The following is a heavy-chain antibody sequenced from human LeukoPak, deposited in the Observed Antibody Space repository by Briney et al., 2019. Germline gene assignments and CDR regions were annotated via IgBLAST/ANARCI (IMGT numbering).Heavy chain of an antibody. CDR3: ARQGDIYCSSTSCYAGGYYYYYMDV. J-gene: IGHJ6*03. V-gene: IGHV5-51*01. D-gene: IGHD2-2*01. Sequence: RGEHLKISCKGSGSSFTRYWIGWVRQMHGKGLEWMGIIYPGDSDTRSSPSFQGQVTISADKSLSTAYQQWSSLKASDTAMYYCARQGDIYCSSTSCYAGGYYYYYMDVWGKGTTVTVSS. CDR1: GSSFTRYW. CDR2: IYPGDSDT.